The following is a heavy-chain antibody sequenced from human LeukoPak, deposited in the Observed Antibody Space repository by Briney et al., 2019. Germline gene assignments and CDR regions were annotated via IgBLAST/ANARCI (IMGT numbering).Heavy chain of an antibody. Sequence: PSETLSLTCTVSGGSISSGGYYWSWIRQHPGKGLEWIGYIYYSGGTYYNPSLKSRVTISVDTSKNQFSLKLSSVTAADTAVYYCARVRGYSSGSAFDIWGQGTMVTVSS. CDR3: ARVRGYSSGSAFDI. CDR2: IYYSGGT. J-gene: IGHJ3*02. D-gene: IGHD6-19*01. CDR1: GGSISSGGYY. V-gene: IGHV4-31*03.